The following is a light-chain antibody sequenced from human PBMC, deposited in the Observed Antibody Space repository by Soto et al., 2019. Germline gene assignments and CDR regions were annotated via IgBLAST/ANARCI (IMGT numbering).Light chain of an antibody. V-gene: IGKV1-39*01. Sequence: IEVTQSPSSLAASLGDRVTITCRASQTIGTYVNWYRQKSGAAPELLIYDASTLQSGVPSRFRGGASGTDFTLTITSLQPEDFASYYCQQSYNVLSWTFGQGTKVDIK. CDR2: DAS. J-gene: IGKJ1*01. CDR1: QTIGTY. CDR3: QQSYNVLSWT.